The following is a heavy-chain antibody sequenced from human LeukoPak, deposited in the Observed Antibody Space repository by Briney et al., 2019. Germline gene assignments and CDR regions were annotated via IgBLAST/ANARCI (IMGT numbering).Heavy chain of an antibody. Sequence: GGSLRLSCAASGFTFSSYSMNWVRQAPGKGLEWVAFIRYDGSNKYYADSVKGRFTISRDNSKNTLYLQMNSLRAEDTAVYYCAKDRDGYAEGFDYWGQGTLVTVSS. CDR1: GFTFSSYS. V-gene: IGHV3-30*02. D-gene: IGHD5-24*01. J-gene: IGHJ4*02. CDR2: IRYDGSNK. CDR3: AKDRDGYAEGFDY.